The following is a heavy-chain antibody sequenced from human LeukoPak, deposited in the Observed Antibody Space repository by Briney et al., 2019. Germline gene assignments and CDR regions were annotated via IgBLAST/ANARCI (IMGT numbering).Heavy chain of an antibody. CDR1: GFTFSSYG. V-gene: IGHV3-30*18. Sequence: GGSLRLSCAAYGFTFSSYGMHWVRQAPGKGLEWVAVISYDGSNKYYADSVKGRFTISRDNSKNTLYLQMNSLRAEDTAVYYCAKSYDILTGSDYWGQGTLVTVSS. CDR3: AKSYDILTGSDY. D-gene: IGHD3-9*01. CDR2: ISYDGSNK. J-gene: IGHJ4*02.